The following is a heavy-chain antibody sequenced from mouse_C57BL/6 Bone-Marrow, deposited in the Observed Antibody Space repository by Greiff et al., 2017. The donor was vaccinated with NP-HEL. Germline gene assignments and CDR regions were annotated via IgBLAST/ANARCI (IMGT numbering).Heavy chain of an antibody. J-gene: IGHJ3*01. Sequence: LQESGAELVRPGASVTLSCKASGYTFTDYEMHWVKQTPVHGLEWIGAIDPETGGTAYNQKFKGKAILTADKSSSTAYMELRSLTSEDSAVYYCTRQYDGAYWGQGTLVTVSA. CDR3: TRQYDGAY. V-gene: IGHV1-15*01. CDR2: IDPETGGT. CDR1: GYTFTDYE. D-gene: IGHD2-14*01.